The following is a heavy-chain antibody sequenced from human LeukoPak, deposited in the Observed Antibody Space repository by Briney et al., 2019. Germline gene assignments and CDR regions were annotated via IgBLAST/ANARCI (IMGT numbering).Heavy chain of an antibody. Sequence: PGGSLRLSCAASGFTFSAFGMHWVGQAPGKGLEWVAVISYGGSYEYSADSVKGRFTISRDNAKSTLYLQINSLRAEDTAMYYCAKEENTAANWWGQGTLVTVSS. CDR3: AKEENTAANW. CDR1: GFTFSAFG. J-gene: IGHJ4*02. CDR2: ISYGGSYE. D-gene: IGHD5-18*01. V-gene: IGHV3-30*18.